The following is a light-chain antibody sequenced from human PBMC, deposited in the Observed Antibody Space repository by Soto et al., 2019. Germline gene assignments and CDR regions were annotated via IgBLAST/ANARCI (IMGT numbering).Light chain of an antibody. CDR3: QQYDNSRT. J-gene: IGKJ1*01. V-gene: IGKV3-20*01. Sequence: IVLTQSPGTLSLSPGERATLSCRASQSVNRRSLAWYQQKPGQAPRLLISTIANRATGIPDRFSGSGSGADFTLTISRLEPEDFAVYYCQQYDNSRTFGQGTKVEIK. CDR2: TIA. CDR1: QSVNRRS.